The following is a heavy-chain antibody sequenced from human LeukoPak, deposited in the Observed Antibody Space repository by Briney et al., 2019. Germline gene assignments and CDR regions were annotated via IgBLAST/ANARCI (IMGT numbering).Heavy chain of an antibody. CDR3: ARDPLITYYYDRSGNHARWFDP. V-gene: IGHV3-21*01. J-gene: IGHJ5*02. D-gene: IGHD3-22*01. Sequence: GGSLRLSCAASGFTFSSYCMNWVRQAPGKGLEWVSSISSSRSYIYYADSVKGRFTISRDNAKNSLYLQMNSLRAEDTAVYYCARDPLITYYYDRSGNHARWFDPWGQGTLVTVSS. CDR1: GFTFSSYC. CDR2: ISSSRSYI.